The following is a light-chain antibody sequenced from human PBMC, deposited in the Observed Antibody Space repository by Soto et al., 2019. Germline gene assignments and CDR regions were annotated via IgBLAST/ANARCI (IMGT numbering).Light chain of an antibody. Sequence: EIVLTQSPATLSLSPGERATLSCRASQSVSSYLAWYQQKPGQAPRLLIYDASNRATGIPARFSGSGSGTDFTLTISSPEPEDFAVYYGHQRSNWPPITFGQGTRLEIK. CDR1: QSVSSY. V-gene: IGKV3-11*01. CDR3: HQRSNWPPIT. CDR2: DAS. J-gene: IGKJ5*01.